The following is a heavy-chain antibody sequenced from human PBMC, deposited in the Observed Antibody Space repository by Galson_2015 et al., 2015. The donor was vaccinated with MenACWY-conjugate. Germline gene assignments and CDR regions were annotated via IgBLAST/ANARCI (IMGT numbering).Heavy chain of an antibody. V-gene: IGHV3-33*01. CDR3: VRERGPFDAFDI. D-gene: IGHD3-10*01. J-gene: IGHJ3*02. CDR2: IWSAGRNQ. CDR1: GFTFSNYG. Sequence: SLRLSCAASGFTFSNYGMPWGRQAPGKGLGWGGGIWSAGRNQYYADSVKGRFTISRDNSKNTLHLQLNSLRAEDTAVYYCVRERGPFDAFDIWGQGTMVTVSS.